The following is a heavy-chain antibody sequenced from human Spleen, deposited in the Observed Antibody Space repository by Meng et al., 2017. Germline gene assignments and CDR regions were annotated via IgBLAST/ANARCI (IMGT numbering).Heavy chain of an antibody. CDR2: IYSGGST. CDR3: AKLSGFAVTQTIFDY. CDR1: GFTFDDYG. J-gene: IGHJ4*02. D-gene: IGHD4-17*01. Sequence: GESLKISCAASGFTFDDYGMSWVRQAPGKGLEWVSVIYSGGSTYYADSVKGRFTISRHNSKNTLYLQMNSLRAEDTAVYYCAKLSGFAVTQTIFDYWGQGTLVTVSS. V-gene: IGHV3-53*04.